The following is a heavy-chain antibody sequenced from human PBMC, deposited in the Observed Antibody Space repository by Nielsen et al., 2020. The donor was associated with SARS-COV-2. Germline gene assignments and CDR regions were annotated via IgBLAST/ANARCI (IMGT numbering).Heavy chain of an antibody. CDR1: GFTFSSYS. Sequence: GGSLRLSCAASGFTFSSYSMNWVRQAPGKGLEWVSSISSSSSYIYYADSVKGRFTISRDNAKNSLYLQMNSLRAEDTAVYYCARDIAAGTRGRYWFDPWGQGTLVTVSS. CDR3: ARDIAAGTRGRYWFDP. J-gene: IGHJ5*02. CDR2: ISSSSSYI. D-gene: IGHD6-13*01. V-gene: IGHV3-21*01.